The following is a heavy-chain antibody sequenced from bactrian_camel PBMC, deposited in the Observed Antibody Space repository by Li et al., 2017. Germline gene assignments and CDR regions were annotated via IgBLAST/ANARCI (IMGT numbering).Heavy chain of an antibody. CDR2: IDSDGRA. V-gene: IGHV3S53*01. Sequence: VQLVESGGRSVQAGGSLRLSCQSIVYTSGFWCMGWFRHGRGNQGEGVATIDSDGRASYADTVQGRFTISRDNTKNTLYLQMYSLDPGDTAMYYCAAAFSCPSGLQTLRPVYWGQGTQVTVS. CDR1: VYTSGFWC. J-gene: IGHJ4*01. CDR3: AAAFSCPSGLQTLRPVY.